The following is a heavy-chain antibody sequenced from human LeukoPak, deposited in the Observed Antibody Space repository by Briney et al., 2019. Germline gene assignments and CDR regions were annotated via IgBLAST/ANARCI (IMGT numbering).Heavy chain of an antibody. V-gene: IGHV3-33*08. CDR2: IYYDGSNI. D-gene: IGHD1-1*01. CDR3: ARDWKTNSFDY. J-gene: IGHJ4*02. Sequence: PGGSLRLSCAASGFTFSSYSMNWVRQAPGKGLEWVAFIYYDGSNIHYADYVKGRFTISRDISKNPLYLQMDSLRAEDTAIYYCARDWKTNSFDYWGQGTLVTVSS. CDR1: GFTFSSYS.